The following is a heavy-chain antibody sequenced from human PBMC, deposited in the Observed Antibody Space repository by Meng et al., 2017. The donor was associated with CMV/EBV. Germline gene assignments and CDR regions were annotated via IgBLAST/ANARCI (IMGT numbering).Heavy chain of an antibody. CDR3: ARDRHAQKLRYCSSTSCPPGY. Sequence: ASVKVSCKASGYTFTGYYMHWVRQAPGQGLEWMGWINPNSGGTNYAQKFQGRVTMTRDTSINTAYMELSRLRSDDTAVYYCARDRHAQKLRYCSSTSCPPGYWGQGTLVTVSS. CDR2: INPNSGGT. J-gene: IGHJ4*02. CDR1: GYTFTGYY. V-gene: IGHV1-2*02. D-gene: IGHD2-2*01.